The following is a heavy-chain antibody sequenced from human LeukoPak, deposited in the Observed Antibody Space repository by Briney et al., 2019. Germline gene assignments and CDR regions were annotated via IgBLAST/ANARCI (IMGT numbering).Heavy chain of an antibody. V-gene: IGHV1-18*04. J-gene: IGHJ4*02. Sequence: ASVKVSCKASGYTFTSYGISWVRQAPGQGLEWMGWISAYNGNTNYAQKLQGRVTMTTDTSTSTAYMELRSLRSDDTAVYYCARDETAGPWFRESVLHDYWGQGTLVTVSS. D-gene: IGHD3-10*01. CDR2: ISAYNGNT. CDR3: ARDETAGPWFRESVLHDY. CDR1: GYTFTSYG.